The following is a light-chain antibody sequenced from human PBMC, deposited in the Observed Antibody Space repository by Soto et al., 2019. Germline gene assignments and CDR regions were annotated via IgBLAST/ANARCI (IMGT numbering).Light chain of an antibody. CDR3: QQRSNWLT. CDR2: DAS. Sequence: ETVLTHSPATLSLSPGERATLSFRSSQSVSSYLAWYQQKPGQAPRLLIYDASNRATGIPARFSVSGSGTDFTLTISSLEPEDFAVYYCQQRSNWLTFGGGTKVDIK. CDR1: QSVSSY. J-gene: IGKJ4*01. V-gene: IGKV3-11*01.